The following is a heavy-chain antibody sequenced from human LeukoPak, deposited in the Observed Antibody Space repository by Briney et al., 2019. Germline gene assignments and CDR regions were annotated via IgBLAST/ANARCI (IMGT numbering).Heavy chain of an antibody. CDR2: IIPIFGTA. CDR1: GGTFSNYT. D-gene: IGHD3-10*01. J-gene: IGHJ4*02. V-gene: IGHV1-69*13. CDR3: ASASHITMLRGANDY. Sequence: GASVKVSCKASGGTFSNYTFSWVRQAPGQGLEWMGGIIPIFGTANYAQKFQGRVTITADESTSTAYMELSSLRSEDTAVYYCASASHITMLRGANDYWGQGTLVTVSS.